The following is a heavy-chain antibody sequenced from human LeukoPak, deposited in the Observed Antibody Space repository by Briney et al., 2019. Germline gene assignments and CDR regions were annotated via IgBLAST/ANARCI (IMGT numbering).Heavy chain of an antibody. D-gene: IGHD6-19*01. CDR3: AKDQWDY. CDR2: ISSSSSYI. Sequence: GGSLRLSCAASGFALSSHWMTWVRQAPGKGLEWVSSISSSSSYIYYADSVKGRFTISRDNAKNSLYLQMNSLRAEDTAVYYCAKDQWDYWGQGTLVTVSS. V-gene: IGHV3-21*04. CDR1: GFALSSHW. J-gene: IGHJ4*02.